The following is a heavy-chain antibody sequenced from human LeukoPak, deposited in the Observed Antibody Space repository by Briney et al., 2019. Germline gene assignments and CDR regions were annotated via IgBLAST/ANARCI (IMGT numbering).Heavy chain of an antibody. CDR2: INPNSGGT. CDR1: GYTFTGYY. V-gene: IGHV1-2*02. J-gene: IGHJ5*02. CDR3: ARGGYYDILTGYYSAPFNWFDP. D-gene: IGHD3-9*01. Sequence: GASVKVSCKASGYTFTGYYMHWVRQAPGQGLEWMGWINPNSGGTNYAQKFQGRVTMTRDTSISTAYMELSRLRSDDTAVYYCARGGYYDILTGYYSAPFNWFDPWGQGTLVTVSS.